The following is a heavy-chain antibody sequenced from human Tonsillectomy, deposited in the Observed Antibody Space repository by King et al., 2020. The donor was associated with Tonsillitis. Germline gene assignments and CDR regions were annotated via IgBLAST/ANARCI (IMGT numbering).Heavy chain of an antibody. D-gene: IGHD6-19*01. CDR3: ARGPEGGIAVAGNPELDY. CDR1: GFTFSSYG. Sequence: VQLVESGGGVVQPGGSLRLSCAASGFTFSSYGMHWVRQAPGKGLEWVAFIRYDGGNKYYEDSVKGRFTISRDNSKNTLYLQMNSLRAEDTAVYYCARGPEGGIAVAGNPELDYWGQGTLVTVSS. CDR2: IRYDGGNK. V-gene: IGHV3-30*02. J-gene: IGHJ4*02.